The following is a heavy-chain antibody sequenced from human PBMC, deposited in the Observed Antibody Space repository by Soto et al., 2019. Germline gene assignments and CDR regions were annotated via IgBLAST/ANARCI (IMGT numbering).Heavy chain of an antibody. V-gene: IGHV3-48*01. CDR2: ISSSSSTI. CDR3: ARADSGYAHGYYYYGMDV. Sequence: GRSMRLSCAASGFTFSSYSMNWVSQAPGKGLEWVSYISSSSSTIYYADSVKGRFTISRDNAKNSLYLQMNSLRAEDTAVYYCARADSGYAHGYYYYGMDVWGQGTTVTVSS. J-gene: IGHJ6*02. D-gene: IGHD5-12*01. CDR1: GFTFSSYS.